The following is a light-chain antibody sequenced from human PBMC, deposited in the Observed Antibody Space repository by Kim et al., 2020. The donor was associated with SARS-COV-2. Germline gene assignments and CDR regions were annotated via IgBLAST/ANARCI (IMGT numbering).Light chain of an antibody. CDR1: QSVSTN. Sequence: LSVSPGESATHSCRASQSVSTNLAWYQQKPGQAPRLLIYDAATRATGIPARFSGSGSGTEFTLTINSLQSGDFALYYCQQYNNWYTFGQGTKLEI. CDR2: DAA. CDR3: QQYNNWYT. V-gene: IGKV3-15*01. J-gene: IGKJ2*01.